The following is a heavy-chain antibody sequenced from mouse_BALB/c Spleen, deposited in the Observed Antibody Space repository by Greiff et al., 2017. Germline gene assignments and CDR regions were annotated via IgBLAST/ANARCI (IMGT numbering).Heavy chain of an antibody. CDR1: GYSITSGYY. V-gene: IGHV3-6*02. J-gene: IGHJ1*01. CDR3: ARDYGNYGWYFDV. CDR2: ISYDGSN. D-gene: IGHD2-1*01. Sequence: EVKLMESGPGLVKPSQSLSLTCSVTGYSITSGYYWNWIRQFPGNKLEWMGYISYDGSNNYNPSLKNRISITRDTSKNQFFLKLNSVTTEDTATYYCARDYGNYGWYFDVWGAGTTVTVSS.